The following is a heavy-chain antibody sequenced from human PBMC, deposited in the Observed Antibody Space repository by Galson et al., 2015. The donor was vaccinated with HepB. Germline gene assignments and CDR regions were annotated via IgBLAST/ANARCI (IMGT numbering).Heavy chain of an antibody. CDR2: ISDSGGST. J-gene: IGHJ4*02. V-gene: IGHV3-23*01. CDR1: GFTFSSYA. Sequence: SLRLSCAASGFTFSSYAMNWVRRAPGKGLEWVSYISDSGGSTYYTDSVKGRFTISRDNSKNTLYLQMNSLRAEDTAIYYCAKRLTAAIYFDYWGQGTLVTVSS. CDR3: AKRLTAAIYFDY. D-gene: IGHD3-16*01.